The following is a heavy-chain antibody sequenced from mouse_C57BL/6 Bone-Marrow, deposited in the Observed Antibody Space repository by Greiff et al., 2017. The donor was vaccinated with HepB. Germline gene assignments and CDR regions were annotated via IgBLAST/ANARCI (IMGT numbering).Heavy chain of an antibody. D-gene: IGHD2-1*01. CDR1: GYTFTDYY. Sequence: QVQLQQSGAELVRPGASVKLSCKASGYTFTDYYINWVKQRPGQGLEWIARIYPGSGNTYYNEKFKDKATLTAEKSSSNAYMQLSSLTSEDSAVYFCARWGNSFAYWGQGTLVTVSA. CDR3: ARWGNSFAY. J-gene: IGHJ3*01. CDR2: IYPGSGNT. V-gene: IGHV1-76*01.